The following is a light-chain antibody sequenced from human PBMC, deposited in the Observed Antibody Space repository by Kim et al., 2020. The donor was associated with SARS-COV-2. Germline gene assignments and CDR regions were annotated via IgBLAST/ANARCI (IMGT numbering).Light chain of an antibody. CDR1: HGIRNY. V-gene: IGKV1-27*01. Sequence: ASVGDRVTISVRASHGIRNYLAWYQQKPEKGPKLLIYAASTLQSGVPSRFSGSGSGTDFSLTISSLQPEDVATYYCHMYNSAPWTFGQGTKVDIK. CDR3: HMYNSAPWT. CDR2: AAS. J-gene: IGKJ1*01.